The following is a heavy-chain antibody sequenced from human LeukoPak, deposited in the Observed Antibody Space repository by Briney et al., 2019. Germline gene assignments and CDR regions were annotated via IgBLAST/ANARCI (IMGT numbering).Heavy chain of an antibody. V-gene: IGHV1-46*01. J-gene: IGHJ4*02. CDR1: GYTFTDYY. Sequence: ASVKVSCKASGYTFTDYYIHWVRQVPGQGLEWVGVIDPNGGATSYGKKFQGRCTVTRDTSTSTVYLEVSSLRSGDTAIYYCARALCDGDCYTRHFDHWGQGTLVTVSS. D-gene: IGHD2-21*02. CDR2: IDPNGGAT. CDR3: ARALCDGDCYTRHFDH.